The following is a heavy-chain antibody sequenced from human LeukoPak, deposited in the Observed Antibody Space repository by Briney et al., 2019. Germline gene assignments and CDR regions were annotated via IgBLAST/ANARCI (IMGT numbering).Heavy chain of an antibody. J-gene: IGHJ5*02. D-gene: IGHD3-22*01. CDR2: IYYSGST. CDR1: GGSISSYY. V-gene: IGHV4-59*08. Sequence: SETLSLTCTVSGGSISSYYWSWIRQPPGKGLEWIGYIYYSGSTNYNPSLKSRVTISVDTSKNQFSLKLSSVTAADTAVYYCARHDSSANWFDPWGQGTLVTVSS. CDR3: ARHDSSANWFDP.